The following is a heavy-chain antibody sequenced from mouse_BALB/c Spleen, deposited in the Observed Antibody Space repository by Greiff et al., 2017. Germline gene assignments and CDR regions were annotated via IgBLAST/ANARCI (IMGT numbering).Heavy chain of an antibody. CDR2: ISYDGSN. D-gene: IGHD1-2*01. V-gene: IGHV3-6*02. CDR3: ARDHHYYGYEDY. J-gene: IGHJ2*01. Sequence: EVQLQESGPGLVKPSQSLSLTCSVTGYSITSGYYWNWIRQFPGNKLEWMGYISYDGSNNYNPSLKNRISITRDTSKNQFFLKLNSVTTEDTATYYCARDHHYYGYEDYWGQGTTLTVSS. CDR1: GYSITSGYY.